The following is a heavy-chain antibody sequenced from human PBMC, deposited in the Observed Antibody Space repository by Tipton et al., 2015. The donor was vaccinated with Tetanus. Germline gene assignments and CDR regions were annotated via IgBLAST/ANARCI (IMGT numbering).Heavy chain of an antibody. CDR3: ARGHDVTYYDFWSGYYFDY. D-gene: IGHD3-3*01. Sequence: PSLTCAVYGGSFSGYYWSWIRQPPGKGLEWIGEINHSGSTNYNPSLKSRVTISVDTSKNQFSLKLSSVTAADTAVYYCARGHDVTYYDFWSGYYFDYWGQGTLVTVSS. CDR1: GGSFSGYY. V-gene: IGHV4-34*01. J-gene: IGHJ4*02. CDR2: INHSGST.